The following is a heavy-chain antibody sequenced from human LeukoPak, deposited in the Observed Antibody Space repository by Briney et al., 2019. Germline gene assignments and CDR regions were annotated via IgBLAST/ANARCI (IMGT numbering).Heavy chain of an antibody. V-gene: IGHV1-2*02. CDR2: INPNRGGT. J-gene: IGHJ5*02. Sequence: ASVKVSCKASGYTFTGYYMHWVRQAPGQGPEWMGWINPNRGGTNYAKKVQGRVTMTRDTSISTAHMELSRLRSDDTAVYYCARDLGDVSPYSSSWYNWFDPWGQGTLVTVSS. CDR1: GYTFTGYY. CDR3: ARDLGDVSPYSSSWYNWFDP. D-gene: IGHD6-13*01.